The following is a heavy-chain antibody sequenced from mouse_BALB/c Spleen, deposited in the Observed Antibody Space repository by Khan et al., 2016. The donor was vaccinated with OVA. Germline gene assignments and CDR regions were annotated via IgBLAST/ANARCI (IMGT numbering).Heavy chain of an antibody. CDR2: IWGGGST. V-gene: IGHV2-6-5*01. J-gene: IGHJ4*01. CDR3: AKGVWYYYFTLDY. CDR1: GFSLTDYG. D-gene: IGHD2-10*02. Sequence: VQLQQSGPGLVAPSQSLSITCTVSGFSLTDYGFSWIRQPPGQGLEWLGVIWGGGSTYYNSALTSRLSISKDNSASQVFLKMNSMPTADKAIYYCAKGVWYYYFTLDYWGQGTAVAVSS.